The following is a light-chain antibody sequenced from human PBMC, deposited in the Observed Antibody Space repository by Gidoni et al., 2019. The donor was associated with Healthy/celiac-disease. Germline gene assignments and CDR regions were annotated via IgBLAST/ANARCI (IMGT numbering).Light chain of an antibody. Sequence: QSVLTQPPSASGTPGQRVTISRSRSSSNIGSNYVYWYQQLPGTAPKLLIYRNNQRPSGVPDRFSGSKSGTSASLAISGLRSEDEADYYCAAWDDSLSGSWVFGGGTKLTVL. CDR1: SSNIGSNY. J-gene: IGLJ3*02. V-gene: IGLV1-47*01. CDR2: RNN. CDR3: AAWDDSLSGSWV.